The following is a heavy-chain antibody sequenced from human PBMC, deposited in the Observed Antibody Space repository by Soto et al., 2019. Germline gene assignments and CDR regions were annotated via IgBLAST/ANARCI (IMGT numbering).Heavy chain of an antibody. V-gene: IGHV1-69*06. J-gene: IGHJ6*02. CDR2: IIPIFGTA. CDR1: GGTFSSYA. Sequence: GASVNVSCKASGGTFSSYAISWVRQAPGQGLEWMGGIIPIFGTANYAQKFQGRVTITADKSTSTAYMELSSLRSEDTAVYYCARAAKWSGYPPYYYYYGMDVWGQGTTVTVSS. CDR3: ARAAKWSGYPPYYYYYGMDV. D-gene: IGHD3-3*01.